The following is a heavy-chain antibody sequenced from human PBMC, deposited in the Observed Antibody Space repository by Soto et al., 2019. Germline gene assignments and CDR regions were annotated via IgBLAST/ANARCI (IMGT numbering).Heavy chain of an antibody. J-gene: IGHJ5*02. V-gene: IGHV1-69*13. Sequence: ASVKVSCKASGGTFSSYAISWVRQAPGQGLEWMGGIIPIFGTANYAQKFQGRVTITADESTSTAYMELSSLRSEDTAVYYCARGLKWEQQLVIGSLYNWFDPWGQGTLVTVSS. CDR3: ARGLKWEQQLVIGSLYNWFDP. D-gene: IGHD6-13*01. CDR1: GGTFSSYA. CDR2: IIPIFGTA.